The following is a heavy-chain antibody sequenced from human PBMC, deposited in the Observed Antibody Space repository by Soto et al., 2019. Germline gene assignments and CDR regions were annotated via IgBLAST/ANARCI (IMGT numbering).Heavy chain of an antibody. D-gene: IGHD6-19*01. CDR3: AKDICEYSSGSCYFDY. Sequence: LRLSCAASGFTFSSYVMSWVRQAPGKGLEWVSTISDSATSTYYTDSVKGRFTISRDNSKNTLYLQMNSLRAEDTAIYYCAKDICEYSSGSCYFDYWGQGTLVTVSS. CDR2: ISDSATST. CDR1: GFTFSSYV. J-gene: IGHJ4*02. V-gene: IGHV3-23*01.